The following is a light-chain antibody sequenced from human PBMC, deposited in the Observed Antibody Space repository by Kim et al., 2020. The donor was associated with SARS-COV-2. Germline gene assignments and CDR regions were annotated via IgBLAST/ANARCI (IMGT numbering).Light chain of an antibody. J-gene: IGLJ1*01. V-gene: IGLV1-40*01. CDR2: GNS. CDR1: SSNIGAGYD. Sequence: QSVTHSRTVSSSNIGAGYDVHWYQQLPGTAPKLLIYGNSNRPSGVPDRFSGSKSGTSASLAITGLQAEDEADYYCQSYDSSLSGYVFGTGTKVTVL. CDR3: QSYDSSLSGYV.